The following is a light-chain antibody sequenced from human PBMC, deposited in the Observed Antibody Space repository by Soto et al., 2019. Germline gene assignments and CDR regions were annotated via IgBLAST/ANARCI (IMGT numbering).Light chain of an antibody. CDR3: YSAADNNLGV. V-gene: IGLV3-27*01. Sequence: SYELTQPSSVSVSPGQTARITCSGDVLAKKYARWFQQKPGQAPVLVIYKDSERPSGIPERFSGSSSGTTVTLTISGAQVEDEADYYCYSAADNNLGVFGGGTMLTVL. CDR1: VLAKKY. CDR2: KDS. J-gene: IGLJ3*02.